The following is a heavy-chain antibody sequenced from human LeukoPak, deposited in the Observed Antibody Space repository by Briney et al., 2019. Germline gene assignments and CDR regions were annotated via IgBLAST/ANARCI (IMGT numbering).Heavy chain of an antibody. CDR3: ARQGVGARRPVDY. CDR2: IYYSGST. D-gene: IGHD1-26*01. V-gene: IGHV4-59*08. J-gene: IGHJ4*02. CDR1: DGSISSYY. Sequence: SETLSLTCTVSDGSISSYYWSWIRQPPGKGLEWIGYIYYSGSTNYNPSLKSRVTISVDTSKNQFSLKLSSVTAADTAVYYCARQGVGARRPVDYWGQGTLVTVSS.